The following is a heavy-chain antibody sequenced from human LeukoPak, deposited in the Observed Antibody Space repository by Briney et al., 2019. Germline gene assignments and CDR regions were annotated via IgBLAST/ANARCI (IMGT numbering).Heavy chain of an antibody. CDR1: GYIFTSYG. V-gene: IGHV1-8*02. Sequence: ASVKVSCKASGYIFTSYGINWVRQAPGQGLEWMGWMNPVSGDAGSAQKFQGRVTLTRNTSISTAYMELSSLRSDDTALYYCARAPMGTAALYWGQGTLVTVSS. D-gene: IGHD2-2*01. CDR2: MNPVSGDA. CDR3: ARAPMGTAALY. J-gene: IGHJ4*02.